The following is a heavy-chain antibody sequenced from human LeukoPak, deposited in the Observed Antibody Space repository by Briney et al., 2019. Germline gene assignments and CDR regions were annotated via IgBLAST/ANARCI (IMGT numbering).Heavy chain of an antibody. D-gene: IGHD3-22*01. CDR1: GFTFSSYD. Sequence: PGGSLRLSCAASGFTFSSYDMHWVRQAPGKGLEWVSAICTAGDTYYPGSVKGRFTISRENAKNSLYLQMNSLRAGDTAVYYCARASYYYDSSGYYYFDYWGQGTLVTVSS. J-gene: IGHJ4*02. CDR3: ARASYYYDSSGYYYFDY. V-gene: IGHV3-13*04. CDR2: ICTAGDT.